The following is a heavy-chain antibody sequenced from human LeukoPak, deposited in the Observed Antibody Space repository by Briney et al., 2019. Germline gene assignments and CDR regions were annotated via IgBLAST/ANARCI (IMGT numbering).Heavy chain of an antibody. CDR2: ISGSGGST. Sequence: GGSLRLSCAASGFTFSSYAMSWVRQAPGKGLEWVSAISGSGGSTYYADSVKGRFTISRDNSKNTLYLQMNSLRAEDTAVYYCAKPHYYDSSGYYKPPLYFDYWGQGTLVTVSS. CDR1: GFTFSSYA. J-gene: IGHJ4*02. V-gene: IGHV3-23*01. CDR3: AKPHYYDSSGYYKPPLYFDY. D-gene: IGHD3-22*01.